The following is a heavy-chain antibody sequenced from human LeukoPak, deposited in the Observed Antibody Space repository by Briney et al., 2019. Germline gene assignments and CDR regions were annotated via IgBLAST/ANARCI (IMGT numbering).Heavy chain of an antibody. CDR2: IYTSGST. V-gene: IGHV4-4*07. Sequence: SETLSLTCTVSGGSISSYYWSWIRQRAGKGLEWIGRIYTSGSTNYNPSLKSRVTMSVDTSKNQFSLKLSSVTAADTAVYYCASLGRGSGSYYSVGYFDYWGQGTLVTVSS. CDR1: GGSISSYY. CDR3: ASLGRGSGSYYSVGYFDY. J-gene: IGHJ4*02. D-gene: IGHD3-10*01.